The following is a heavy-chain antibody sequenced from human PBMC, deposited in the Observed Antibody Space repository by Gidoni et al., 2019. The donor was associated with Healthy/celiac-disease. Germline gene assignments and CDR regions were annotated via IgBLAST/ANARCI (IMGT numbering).Heavy chain of an antibody. D-gene: IGHD1-26*01. V-gene: IGHV4-4*07. Sequence: QVQLQESGPGLVKPSETLSLTCTVSGGAISSYYWRWIRQPAGKGLEWIGLNYTSGSTNYNPTLKSRVTMSGDTSKNHFSLKLSSVTAADTAVYYCARGVRDSGSYYVDYWGQGTLVTVSS. CDR2: NYTSGST. J-gene: IGHJ4*02. CDR1: GGAISSYY. CDR3: ARGVRDSGSYYVDY.